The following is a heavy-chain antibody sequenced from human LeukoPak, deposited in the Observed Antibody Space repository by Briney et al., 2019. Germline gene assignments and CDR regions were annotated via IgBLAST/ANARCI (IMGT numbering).Heavy chain of an antibody. CDR3: AKGSYYDSSGSFYFDY. CDR1: GFTFSSYA. J-gene: IGHJ4*02. V-gene: IGHV3-23*01. Sequence: GGSLRLSCAASGFTFSSYAMSWVRQAPGKGLEWVSGISGSGDNTYYADSVKGRFTISRDNSKNTLYVQMNSLGTEDTAAYYCAKGSYYDSSGSFYFDYWGQGTLVTVPS. D-gene: IGHD3-22*01. CDR2: ISGSGDNT.